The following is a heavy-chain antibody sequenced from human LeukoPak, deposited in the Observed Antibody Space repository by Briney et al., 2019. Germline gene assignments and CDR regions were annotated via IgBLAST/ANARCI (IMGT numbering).Heavy chain of an antibody. CDR2: ISSSSSYI. CDR1: GFTFISYS. CDR3: ARVWSDCYVTNCYISEY. D-gene: IGHD3-3*01. Sequence: GGSLRLSCAASGFTFISYSMNWVRQAPAERLEWVSSISSSSSYIYYADSVKGRFTISRVDGKNSLFLQMNSLRAEDTAVYYCARVWSDCYVTNCYISEYWGQGTLVTVSS. J-gene: IGHJ4*02. V-gene: IGHV3-21*01.